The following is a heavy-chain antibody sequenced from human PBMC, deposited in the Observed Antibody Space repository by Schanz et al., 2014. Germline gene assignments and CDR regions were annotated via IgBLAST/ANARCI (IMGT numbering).Heavy chain of an antibody. V-gene: IGHV1-46*01. CDR1: GYNITSND. CDR2: INPSGGST. D-gene: IGHD2-8*02. CDR3: ATMWGYCTATACQILEVLDV. Sequence: QVHLVQSGAEVKKPGASVKVSCKASGYNITSNDVTWVRQATGQGLEWMGMINPSGGSTTYAQKFQGRVTMTRDTSTSTVYMELSSLRSDDTAMYYCATMWGYCTATACQILEVLDVWGQGTMVTVSS. J-gene: IGHJ3*01.